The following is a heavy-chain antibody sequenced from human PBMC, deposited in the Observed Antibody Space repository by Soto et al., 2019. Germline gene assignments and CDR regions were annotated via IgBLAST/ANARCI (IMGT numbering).Heavy chain of an antibody. CDR1: GDTFTDYY. CDR2: VNPSGGHT. Sequence: QVQLMQSGAEVKKPGASVKVSCKASGDTFTDYYIHWVRQAPGQGLEWMGTVNPSGGHTTYAQHFLGKVTMTSVTSTSTHYMELTSLTSDATAIYYCARGGNVVVVTAALDYWGQGTLVTVSS. CDR3: ARGGNVVVVTAALDY. V-gene: IGHV1-46*01. D-gene: IGHD2-21*02. J-gene: IGHJ4*02.